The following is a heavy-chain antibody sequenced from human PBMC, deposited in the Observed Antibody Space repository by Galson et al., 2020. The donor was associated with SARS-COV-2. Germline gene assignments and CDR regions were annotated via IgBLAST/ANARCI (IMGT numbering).Heavy chain of an antibody. CDR3: ANWAPYFDL. D-gene: IGHD3-16*01. Sequence: GESLKISCAASGFSFSIYDMAWVRQSPGKGLEWLSAVSGSGDLTYYADSVQGRFTISRDNSMNTLYLQMNGLRVEDTAIYYCANWAPYFDLWGRGTLVTVSS. CDR2: VSGSGDLT. J-gene: IGHJ2*01. CDR1: GFSFSIYD. V-gene: IGHV3-23*01.